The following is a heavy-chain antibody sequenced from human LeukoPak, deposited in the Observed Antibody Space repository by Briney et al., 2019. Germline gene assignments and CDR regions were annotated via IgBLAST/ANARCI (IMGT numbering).Heavy chain of an antibody. D-gene: IGHD4-23*01. J-gene: IGHJ5*02. CDR3: ARDSADYGGNLNWFDP. CDR2: INPNSGGT. Sequence: ASVKVSCTASGYTFTGYYMHWVRQAPGQGLELMGWINPNSGGTNYAQKFQGRVTMTRDTSSSTAYMELSRLRSEDTAVYYCARDSADYGGNLNWFDPWGQGTLVTVSS. V-gene: IGHV1-2*02. CDR1: GYTFTGYY.